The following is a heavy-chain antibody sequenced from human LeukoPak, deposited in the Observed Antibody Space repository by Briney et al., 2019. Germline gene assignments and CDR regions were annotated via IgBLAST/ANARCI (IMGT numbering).Heavy chain of an antibody. CDR1: GGSISSSNW. Sequence: SETLSLTCAVSGGSISSSNWWSWVRQPPGKGLEWIGEIYHSGSTNYNPSLKSRVTISVDKSKNQFSLKLSSVTAADTAVYYCARDSEMYYYDSSGYYYPYYFDYWGQGTLVTVSS. J-gene: IGHJ4*02. V-gene: IGHV4-4*02. CDR3: ARDSEMYYYDSSGYYYPYYFDY. D-gene: IGHD3-22*01. CDR2: IYHSGST.